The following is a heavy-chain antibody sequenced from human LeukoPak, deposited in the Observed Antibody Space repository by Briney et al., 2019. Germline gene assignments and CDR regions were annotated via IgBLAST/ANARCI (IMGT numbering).Heavy chain of an antibody. CDR1: GGSFSGYY. CDR2: IYYSGST. D-gene: IGHD3-16*01. CDR3: ARGGTGGRLGYYYYYYYMDV. Sequence: SETLSLTCAVYGGSFSGYYWSWIRQPPGKGLEWIGYIYYSGSTNYNPSLKRRVTISVDTSKNQFSLKLSSVAAADTAVYYCARGGTGGRLGYYYYYYYMDVWGKGTTVTVSS. J-gene: IGHJ6*03. V-gene: IGHV4-59*01.